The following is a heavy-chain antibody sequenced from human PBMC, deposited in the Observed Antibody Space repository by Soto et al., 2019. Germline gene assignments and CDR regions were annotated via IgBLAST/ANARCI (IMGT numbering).Heavy chain of an antibody. CDR3: LKGKQRGVFLHF. J-gene: IGHJ4*02. D-gene: IGHD3-9*01. V-gene: IGHV4-31*07. Sequence: SETLSLRKTGSGESIRTGGYYGSWIRLHAGTGLEWIGYIYYSGSIYYNPSLKSRVTISLDTSKNQFSLSLSSVTAADTAVYYFLKGKQRGVFLHFWGPAILGTVS. CDR1: GESIRTGGYY. CDR2: IYYSGSI.